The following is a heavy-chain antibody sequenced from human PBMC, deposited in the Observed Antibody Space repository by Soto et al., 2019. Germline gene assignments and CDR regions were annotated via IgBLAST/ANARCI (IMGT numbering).Heavy chain of an antibody. V-gene: IGHV4-31*03. D-gene: IGHD6-13*01. Sequence: QVQLQESGPGLVKPSQTLSLTCTVSGGSISSGGYYWSWIRQHPGKGLEWIGYIYYSGSTYYNPSLKSRVXLXXDTSKNQFSLKLSSVTAADTAVYYCARDSSWYGVYWGQGTLVTVSS. CDR3: ARDSSWYGVY. CDR2: IYYSGST. J-gene: IGHJ4*02. CDR1: GGSISSGGYY.